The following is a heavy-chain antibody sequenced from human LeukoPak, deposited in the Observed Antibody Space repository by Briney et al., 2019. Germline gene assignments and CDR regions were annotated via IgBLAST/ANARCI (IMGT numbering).Heavy chain of an antibody. CDR3: ARDLRPYYDSSGYY. CDR2: ISAYNGNT. D-gene: IGHD3-22*01. CDR1: GGTFSSYG. J-gene: IGHJ4*02. Sequence: ASVKVSCKASGGTFSSYGISWVRQAPGQGLEWMGWISAYNGNTNYAQKLQGRVTMTTDTSTSTAYMELRSLRSDDTAVYYCARDLRPYYDSSGYYWGQGTLVTVSS. V-gene: IGHV1-18*01.